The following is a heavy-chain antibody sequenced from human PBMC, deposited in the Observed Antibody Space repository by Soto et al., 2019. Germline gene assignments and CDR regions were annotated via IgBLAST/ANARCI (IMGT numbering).Heavy chain of an antibody. Sequence: EVQLVESGGDLVQPGGSPRLSCAVSGFSFRNYWMSWVRQAPGKGLEWVANINHDGSEQNFLDSVKGRFTISRDNGKNSLFLQMNSLRAEDTAVYYCARDIGYSSFDYWGQGTLVTVSS. CDR1: GFSFRNYW. V-gene: IGHV3-7*01. CDR2: INHDGSEQ. D-gene: IGHD2-15*01. J-gene: IGHJ4*02. CDR3: ARDIGYSSFDY.